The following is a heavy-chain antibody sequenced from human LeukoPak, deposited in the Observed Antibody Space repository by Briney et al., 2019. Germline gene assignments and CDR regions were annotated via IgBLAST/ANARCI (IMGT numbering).Heavy chain of an antibody. J-gene: IGHJ4*02. CDR3: ARGGALYSSSSEDYFDY. CDR1: GGTLSSYA. Sequence: ASVKVSCKASGGTLSSYAISWVRQAPGQGLEWMGGIIPIFGTANYAQKFQGRVTITTDESTSTAYMELSSLRSEDTAVYYCARGGALYSSSSEDYFDYWGQGTLVTVSS. D-gene: IGHD6-6*01. CDR2: IIPIFGTA. V-gene: IGHV1-69*05.